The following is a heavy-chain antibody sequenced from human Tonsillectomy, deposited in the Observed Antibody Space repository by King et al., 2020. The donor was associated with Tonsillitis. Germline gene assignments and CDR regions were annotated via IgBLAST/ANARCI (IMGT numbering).Heavy chain of an antibody. D-gene: IGHD1-26*01. J-gene: IGHJ4*02. CDR3: AKKRRAVLIVGAIDFDN. CDR1: GFTFSSYG. Sequence: QLVQSGGGVVQPGRSLRLSCAASGFTFSSYGMHWVRQAPGKGLEWVAVISYDGSNKYYADSVKGRFTISRDNYKNTLYVQMNSLRAEDTAVYYCAKKRRAVLIVGAIDFDNGGQGTLVTVSS. V-gene: IGHV3-30*18. CDR2: ISYDGSNK.